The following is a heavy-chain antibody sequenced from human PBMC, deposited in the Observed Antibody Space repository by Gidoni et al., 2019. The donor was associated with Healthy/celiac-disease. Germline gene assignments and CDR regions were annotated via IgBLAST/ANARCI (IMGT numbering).Heavy chain of an antibody. CDR1: VGSISSSSYY. V-gene: IGHV4-39*01. J-gene: IGHJ4*02. Sequence: QLQLPESGPGLVKPSETLSLTCTVSVGSISSSSYYWGWIRQPPGKGLEWIGSIYYSGSTYYNPSLKSRVTIAVDTSKNQFSLKLSSVTAADTAVYYCARQEGDILTGYYYRRWGQGTLVTVSS. CDR2: IYYSGST. D-gene: IGHD3-9*01. CDR3: ARQEGDILTGYYYRR.